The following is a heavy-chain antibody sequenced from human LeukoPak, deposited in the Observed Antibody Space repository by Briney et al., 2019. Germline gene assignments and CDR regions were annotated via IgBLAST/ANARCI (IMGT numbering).Heavy chain of an antibody. CDR2: ISISGSTI. Sequence: GGSLRLSCGASGFTFNGCYMSWMRQPPRREADWVSYISISGSTIYYADSVKGRFTISRDNAKNSLSLQMNSLRAEDTAVYYSARESEYSGYDYYYYGMDVWGQGTTVTVSS. CDR3: ARESEYSGYDYYYYGMDV. J-gene: IGHJ6*02. V-gene: IGHV3-11*01. D-gene: IGHD5-12*01. CDR1: GFTFNGCY.